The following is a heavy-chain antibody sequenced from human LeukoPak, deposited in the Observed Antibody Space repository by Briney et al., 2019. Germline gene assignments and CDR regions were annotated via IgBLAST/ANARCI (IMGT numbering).Heavy chain of an antibody. CDR1: VFTFSSFA. Sequence: VGSLRLSCAASVFTFSSFAMSWVRQTPGKGLEWVAALSGSDPGTYYPASVRGRFIISRDNSKNTLYLQISSLRAEDTAIYYCAKASLGPCSGVFCYHFHYWGQGTLVTVSS. CDR3: AKASLGPCSGVFCYHFHY. CDR2: LSGSDPGT. D-gene: IGHD2-15*01. J-gene: IGHJ4*02. V-gene: IGHV3-23*01.